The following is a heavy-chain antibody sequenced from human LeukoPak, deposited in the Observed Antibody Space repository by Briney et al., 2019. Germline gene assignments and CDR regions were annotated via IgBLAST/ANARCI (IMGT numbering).Heavy chain of an antibody. CDR3: ASVRSSASYHDSFDY. D-gene: IGHD3-22*01. CDR2: INPNSGGT. V-gene: IGHV1-2*02. CDR1: GYTFTGYY. J-gene: IGHJ4*02. Sequence: GASVTVSCKASGYTFTGYYMQWVRQAPGQGLEWMRWINPNSGGTNYAQKFQGRITMTRDTSISTAYMELNRLTSDDTAVYYCASVRSSASYHDSFDYWGQGTQVTVSS.